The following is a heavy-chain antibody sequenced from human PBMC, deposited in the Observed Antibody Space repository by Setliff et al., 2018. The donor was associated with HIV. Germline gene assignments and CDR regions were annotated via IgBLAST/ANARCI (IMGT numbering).Heavy chain of an antibody. CDR1: GFTFSNAW. CDR2: IKSKTDGGTI. D-gene: IGHD3-3*01. V-gene: IGHV3-15*07. J-gene: IGHJ4*02. Sequence: GGSLRLSCAAAGFTFSNAWMNWVRQAPGKGLEWVGRIKSKTDGGTIDYAAPVKGRFTISRDDSKNVLYLQMNSLTTEDTAVYFCTRDRRGSNSWSGYNGGFDYWGQGTLVTVSS. CDR3: TRDRRGSNSWSGYNGGFDY.